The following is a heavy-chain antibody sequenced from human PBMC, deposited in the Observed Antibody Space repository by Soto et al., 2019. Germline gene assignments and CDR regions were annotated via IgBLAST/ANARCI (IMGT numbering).Heavy chain of an antibody. D-gene: IGHD3-3*01. J-gene: IGHJ6*02. Sequence: SVKVSCKASGGTFSSYAISWVRQAPGQGLEWMGGIIPIFGTANYAQKFQGRVTITADKSTSTAYMELSSLRSEDTAVYYCASWRFWSGYLDVWGQGTTVTVSS. CDR1: GGTFSSYA. V-gene: IGHV1-69*06. CDR2: IIPIFGTA. CDR3: ASWRFWSGYLDV.